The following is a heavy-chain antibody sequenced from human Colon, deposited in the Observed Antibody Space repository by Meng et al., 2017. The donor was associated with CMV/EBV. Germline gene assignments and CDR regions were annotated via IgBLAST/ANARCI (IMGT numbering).Heavy chain of an antibody. Sequence: GGSLRLSCAVSGLNVRTKYMSWVRQAPGKRLEWVAVSYDDGSTNYADFAGGRFTISRDSSEHTVFLQMSSVRPDDTAVYYCARQVRNDGRFDHWGQGTQVTVSS. J-gene: IGHJ4*02. CDR3: ARQVRNDGRFDH. CDR2: SYDDGST. D-gene: IGHD4-17*01. V-gene: IGHV3-66*02. CDR1: GLNVRTKY.